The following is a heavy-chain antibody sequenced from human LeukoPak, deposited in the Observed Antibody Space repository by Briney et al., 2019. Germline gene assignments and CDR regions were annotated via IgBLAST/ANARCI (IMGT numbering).Heavy chain of an antibody. D-gene: IGHD3-16*02. Sequence: SETLSLTCAVYGGSFSGYYWSWIRQPPGKGLEWIGEINHSGSTNYNPSLKSRVTISVDTSKNQFSLKLSSVPAADTAVYYCARGPPYDYVWGSYRYTRSGLDYWGQGTLVTVSS. V-gene: IGHV4-34*01. CDR2: INHSGST. CDR1: GGSFSGYY. J-gene: IGHJ4*02. CDR3: ARGPPYDYVWGSYRYTRSGLDY.